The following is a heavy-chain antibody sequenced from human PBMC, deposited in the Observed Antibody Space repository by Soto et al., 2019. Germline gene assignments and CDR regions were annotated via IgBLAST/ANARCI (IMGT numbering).Heavy chain of an antibody. CDR1: GFTFSSYW. J-gene: IGHJ5*02. CDR3: ARGGRLGSSGPGGFDP. V-gene: IGHV3-7*03. Sequence: GGSLRLSCAVSGFTFSSYWMTWVRQAPGKGLEWVANIKQDGSEKYSVDSVKGRFTISRDNAKNSLYLQMNSLRAEDTAVYYCARGGRLGSSGPGGFDPGGKEPLLTVSS. CDR2: IKQDGSEK. D-gene: IGHD6-13*01.